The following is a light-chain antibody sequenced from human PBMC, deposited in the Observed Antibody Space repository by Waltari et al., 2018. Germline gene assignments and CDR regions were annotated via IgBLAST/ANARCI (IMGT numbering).Light chain of an antibody. CDR3: CSYAGTYTYI. V-gene: IGLV2-11*01. CDR2: YVF. J-gene: IGLJ1*01. Sequence: QSALSQPRSVSGSPGQSVTISCSGTSEDVGFYDSVSWYQHHPGKAPKLLIFYVFKRPSGVPDRFSGSNSVNTASLTISDLQADDDGDYYCCSYAGTYTYIFGSGTTVTVL. CDR1: SEDVGFYDS.